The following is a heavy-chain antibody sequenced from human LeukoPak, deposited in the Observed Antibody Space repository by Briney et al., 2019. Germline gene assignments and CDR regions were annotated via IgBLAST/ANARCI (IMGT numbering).Heavy chain of an antibody. V-gene: IGHV4-39*01. CDR2: IYYTGST. J-gene: IGHJ4*02. D-gene: IGHD2-8*01. CDR3: ARHRGRNGGYSFDD. CDR1: GASISTTNYY. Sequence: PSETLSLTCSVSGASISTTNYYWGWIRQPPGKGLEWIGSIYYTGSTYNSPSLKGRVTVSVDTSKHHFSLRLNSVTAADTAVYYCARHRGRNGGYSFDDWGQGTLVTVSS.